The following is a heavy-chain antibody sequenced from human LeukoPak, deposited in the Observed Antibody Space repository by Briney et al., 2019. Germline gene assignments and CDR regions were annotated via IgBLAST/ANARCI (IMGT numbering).Heavy chain of an antibody. CDR3: ARGVVIAPQTFDY. V-gene: IGHV4-59*01. CDR1: GESISGYY. J-gene: IGHJ4*02. Sequence: SETLSLTCTVSGESISGYYWSWIRQPPGKGLEWIGYIYYSGSTNYNPSLKSRVTISVDTSKNQFSLKLSSVTAADTAVYYCARGVVIAPQTFDYWGQGTLVTVSS. D-gene: IGHD2-21*01. CDR2: IYYSGST.